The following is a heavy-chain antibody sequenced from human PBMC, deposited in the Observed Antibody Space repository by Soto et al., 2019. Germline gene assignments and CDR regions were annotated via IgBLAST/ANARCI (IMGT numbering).Heavy chain of an antibody. D-gene: IGHD2-15*01. CDR1: GFTFSSYA. V-gene: IGHV3-23*01. Sequence: EVQLLESGGGLVQPGGSLRLSCAASGFTFSSYAMSWVRQAPGKGLEWVSAISGSGGSTYYADSVKGRFTISRDNSKNTLYLQMNSLRAEDTAVSYCAKVDIVVVVAAHSIDYWGQGTLVTVSS. CDR3: AKVDIVVVVAAHSIDY. J-gene: IGHJ4*02. CDR2: ISGSGGST.